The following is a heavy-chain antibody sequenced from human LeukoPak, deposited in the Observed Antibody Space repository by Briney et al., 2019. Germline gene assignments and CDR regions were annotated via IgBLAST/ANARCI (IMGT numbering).Heavy chain of an antibody. CDR3: ARDNYSGSRYFDH. J-gene: IGHJ4*02. D-gene: IGHD1-26*01. CDR1: GFTFSSYE. V-gene: IGHV3-48*03. Sequence: GGSLRLSCAASGFTFSSYEMNWVRQAPEKGLEWVSYISSSGRTMYYADSVKGRFTVSRDNAKNSLYLQMNSLRAEDTAIYYCARDNYSGSRYFDHWGQGTLVTVSS. CDR2: ISSSGRTM.